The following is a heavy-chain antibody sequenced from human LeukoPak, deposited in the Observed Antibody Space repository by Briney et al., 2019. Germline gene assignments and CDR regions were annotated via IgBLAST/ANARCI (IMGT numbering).Heavy chain of an antibody. D-gene: IGHD3-22*01. Sequence: GASVKVSCKASGYTFTSYGISWVRQAPGQGLEWMGWISAYNGNTNYPQKLQGRVTMTTDTSTSTAYMELRSLRSDDTAVYYCARTPTSLYYYDSSAYFQHWGQGTLVTVSS. J-gene: IGHJ1*01. CDR1: GYTFTSYG. CDR3: ARTPTSLYYYDSSAYFQH. CDR2: ISAYNGNT. V-gene: IGHV1-18*01.